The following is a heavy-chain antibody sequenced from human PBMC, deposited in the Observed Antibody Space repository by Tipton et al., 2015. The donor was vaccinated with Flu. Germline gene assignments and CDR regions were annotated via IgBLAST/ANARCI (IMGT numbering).Heavy chain of an antibody. CDR3: VRDQGFGDVLTYDYYGMDV. D-gene: IGHD3-10*01. CDR2: VYYSGST. V-gene: IGHV4-31*03. CDR1: GGSISSGGAY. J-gene: IGHJ6*02. Sequence: LSLTCNVSGGSISSGGAYWSWIRQHPGKGLEWIGGVYYSGSTYKNPSLTSRVSISVDTSKNQFSLNLKSVTAADTAVYYCVRDQGFGDVLTYDYYGMDVWGQGTTVTVSS.